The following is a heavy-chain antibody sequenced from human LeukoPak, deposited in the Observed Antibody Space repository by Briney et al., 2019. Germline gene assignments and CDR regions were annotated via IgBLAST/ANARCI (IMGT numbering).Heavy chain of an antibody. J-gene: IGHJ6*03. Sequence: SETLSLTCTVSGGSFSTYYWSWIRQPPGKGLEWIGYIYYSGSTNYNPSLKSRVTISVDTSKNQFSLKLSSVTAADTAVYYCARSSGWSPYYFYMDVWVNGTTVTVSS. CDR3: ARSSGWSPYYFYMDV. CDR2: IYYSGST. CDR1: GGSFSTYY. D-gene: IGHD6-19*01. V-gene: IGHV4-59*08.